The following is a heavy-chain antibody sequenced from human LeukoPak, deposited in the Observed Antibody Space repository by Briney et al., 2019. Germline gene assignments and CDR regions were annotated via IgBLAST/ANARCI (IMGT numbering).Heavy chain of an antibody. CDR1: GFTFSSYS. CDR3: AKGGSSSWYGDY. D-gene: IGHD6-13*01. CDR2: INKSGGST. V-gene: IGHV3-23*01. J-gene: IGHJ4*02. Sequence: PGGSLRLSCAASGFTFSSYSMNWVRQAPGKGLEWVSGINKSGGSTYYADSVKGRFTISRDNSKNTVYLQMNSLRVEDTAVYYCAKGGSSSWYGDYWGQGTLVTVSS.